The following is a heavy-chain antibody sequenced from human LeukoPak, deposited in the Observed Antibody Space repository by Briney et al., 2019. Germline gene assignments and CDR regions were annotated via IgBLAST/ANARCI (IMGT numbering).Heavy chain of an antibody. V-gene: IGHV3-30*02. CDR3: AKDQFSITMIVVVSPFDY. D-gene: IGHD3-22*01. J-gene: IGHJ4*02. Sequence: PGGSLRLSCAASGLTFSSYGMHWVRQAPGKGLEWVAFIRYDGSNKYYADSVKGRFTISRDNSKNTLYLQMNSLRAEDTAVYYCAKDQFSITMIVVVSPFDYWGQGTLVTASS. CDR2: IRYDGSNK. CDR1: GLTFSSYG.